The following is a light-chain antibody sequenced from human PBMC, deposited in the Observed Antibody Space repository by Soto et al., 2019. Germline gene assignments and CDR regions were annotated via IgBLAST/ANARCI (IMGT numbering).Light chain of an antibody. CDR3: QQSTP. Sequence: EIVLTQSPGTLSLSPGERATLSCRASQSVSSRYFAWYQQKAGQAPRLLIYGAASRATGIPDRFSGSGSETDFTLTISRLEXKXXAVYYCQQSTPFGQGTKVEIK. CDR1: QSVSSRY. CDR2: GAA. V-gene: IGKV3-20*01. J-gene: IGKJ1*01.